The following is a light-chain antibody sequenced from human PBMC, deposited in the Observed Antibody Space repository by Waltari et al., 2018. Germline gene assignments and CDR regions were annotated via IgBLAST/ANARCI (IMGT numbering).Light chain of an antibody. V-gene: IGLV2-14*01. J-gene: IGLJ2*01. CDR2: DVS. CDR1: RSAVGGYHY. CDR3: SSYTSSSTLVV. Sequence: QSALTQPASVSGSPGPSIPISCTGTRSAVGGYHYVSWYQQHPGKAPKLMIYDVSKRPSGVSNRFSGSKSGNTASLTISGLQAEDEADYYCSSYTSSSTLVVFGGGTKLTVL.